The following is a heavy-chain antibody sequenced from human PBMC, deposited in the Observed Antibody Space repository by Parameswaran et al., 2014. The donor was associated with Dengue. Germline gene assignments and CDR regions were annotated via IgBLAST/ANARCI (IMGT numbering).Heavy chain of an antibody. Sequence: VRQMPGKGLEWVAVISYDGRNKYYRDSVKGRFTISRDNFKNTLYLQMNSLRAEDTAVYFCAKEQESYYYYDMDVWGQGTTVTVSS. CDR2: ISYDGRNK. CDR3: AKEQESYYYYDMDV. V-gene: IGHV3-30*18. J-gene: IGHJ6*02.